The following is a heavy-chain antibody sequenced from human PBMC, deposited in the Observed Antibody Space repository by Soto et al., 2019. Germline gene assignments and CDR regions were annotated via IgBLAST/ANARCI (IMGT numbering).Heavy chain of an antibody. V-gene: IGHV3-30-3*01. J-gene: IGHJ3*02. CDR2: ISYDGTNK. Sequence: GSLRLSCAASRFTFSSYAMHWVRQAPGKGLEWVAFISYDGTNKNYADSVKGRFTISRDNSKNTLYLQMNSLGAGDTAVYFCARDFSSDRAIDIWGQGTMVTASS. CDR1: RFTFSSYA. CDR3: ARDFSSDRAIDI.